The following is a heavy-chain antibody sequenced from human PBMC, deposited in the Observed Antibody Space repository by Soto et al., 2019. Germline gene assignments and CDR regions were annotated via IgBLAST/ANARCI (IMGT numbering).Heavy chain of an antibody. D-gene: IGHD3-16*01. CDR2: FHYSANT. CDR3: AKTKEGGFDP. Sequence: QVHLQESGPGLVKPSETLSLTCTVSGDSISTYYWSWIRQPPGKGLEWMGYFHYSANTNYNPSLKSRITISGDTPKNQFALKLTSGPAADTAVYYCAKTKEGGFDPWGQGILVSVSS. V-gene: IGHV4-59*01. CDR1: GDSISTYY. J-gene: IGHJ5*02.